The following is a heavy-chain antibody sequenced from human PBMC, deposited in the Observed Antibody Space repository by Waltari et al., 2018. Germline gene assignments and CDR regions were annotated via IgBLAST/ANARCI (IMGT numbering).Heavy chain of an antibody. CDR2: INPSSGGA. V-gene: IGHV1-2*02. D-gene: IGHD2-15*01. CDR3: ARDGGFDF. J-gene: IGHJ4*02. Sequence: QVQLVQSGTEVKKPGASVKVFCKASGYTFIDYYMHWVRQAPGQGLEWMGWINPSSGGAKYAQNFQGRVTMTRDTSSRTVYIELSRLTYDDTAMYYCARDGGFDFWGQGTLVSVSS. CDR1: GYTFIDYY.